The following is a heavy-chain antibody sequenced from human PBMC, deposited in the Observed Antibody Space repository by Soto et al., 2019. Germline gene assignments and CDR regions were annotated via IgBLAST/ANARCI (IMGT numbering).Heavy chain of an antibody. D-gene: IGHD2-15*01. CDR1: GYTFDAFD. J-gene: IGHJ4*02. CDR3: VRKAGGASTPGDDY. Sequence: QVQLVQSGAEVRKPGASVRVSCKASGYTFDAFDIHWVRQATGQGLELMGWMNPYTGETAYTQTFRGRVSMTRDTSVSTAYMELTSLKSEDSAIYFCVRKAGGASTPGDDYWGQGTLVTVSS. V-gene: IGHV1-8*01. CDR2: MNPYTGET.